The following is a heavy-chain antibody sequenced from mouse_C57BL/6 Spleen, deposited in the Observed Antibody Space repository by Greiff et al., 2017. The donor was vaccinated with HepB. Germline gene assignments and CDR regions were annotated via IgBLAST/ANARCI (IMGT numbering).Heavy chain of an antibody. J-gene: IGHJ4*01. D-gene: IGHD1-1*01. CDR2: IDPEDGET. CDR3: AISFYGSSYTNAMDY. Sequence: EVQLQQSGAELVKPGASVKLSCTASGFNIKDYYMHWVKQRTEQGLEWIGRIDPEDGETKYAPKFQGKATITAYTSSNTAYLQLSSLTSEDTAVYYCAISFYGSSYTNAMDYWGQGTSVTVSS. V-gene: IGHV14-2*01. CDR1: GFNIKDYY.